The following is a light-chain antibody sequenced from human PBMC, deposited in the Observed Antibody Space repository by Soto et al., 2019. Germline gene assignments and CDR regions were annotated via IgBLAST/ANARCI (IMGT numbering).Light chain of an antibody. Sequence: ENVLTPSPAALSLSPVERTALPCSGTSRGISSCLTWYQQKPGQAPRLLIYGASSRATGIPDRFSGSGSGTDFTLTISRREHEDFAVYYCQHFATSLPLTFGQGTKVEI. CDR1: SRGISSC. CDR3: QHFATSLPLT. CDR2: GAS. J-gene: IGKJ1*01. V-gene: IGKV3-20*01.